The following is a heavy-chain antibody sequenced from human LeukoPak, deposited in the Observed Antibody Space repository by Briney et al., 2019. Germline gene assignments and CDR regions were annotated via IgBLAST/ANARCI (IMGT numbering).Heavy chain of an antibody. Sequence: GGSLRLSCAASGFTFSSYAMRWVRQAPGKGLEWVSAISGSGGTTYYADSVKGRFTISRDNSKNTLYLQMNSLRAEDTAVYYCAKDPDILTGYYMYFQHWGQGTLVTVSS. CDR3: AKDPDILTGYYMYFQH. CDR1: GFTFSSYA. V-gene: IGHV3-23*01. CDR2: ISGSGGTT. D-gene: IGHD3-9*01. J-gene: IGHJ1*01.